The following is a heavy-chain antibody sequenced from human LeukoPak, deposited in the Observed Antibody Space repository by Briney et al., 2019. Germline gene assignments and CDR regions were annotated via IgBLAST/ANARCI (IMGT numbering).Heavy chain of an antibody. CDR2: IRDDGSNE. Sequence: GGSLRLSCATSGFTFSASGMHWVRQAPGKGLEGVAFIRDDGSNEYYTDSVKGRFTISRDNSKSTLYLQMNSLRPDDTAVYYCAKGQERSFLASWGQGTLVTVSS. CDR3: AKGQERSFLAS. D-gene: IGHD6-19*01. V-gene: IGHV3-30*02. J-gene: IGHJ4*02. CDR1: GFTFSASG.